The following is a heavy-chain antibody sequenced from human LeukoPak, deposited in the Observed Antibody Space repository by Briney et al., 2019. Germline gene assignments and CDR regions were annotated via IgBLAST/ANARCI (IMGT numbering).Heavy chain of an antibody. V-gene: IGHV1-8*01. D-gene: IGHD6-6*01. Sequence: ASVKVSCKASGCTFTSYDINWVRQATGQGLEWMGWMNPNSGNTGYAQKFQGRVTMTRNTSISTAYMELSSLRSEDTAVYYCARGSSFGYSSSSTWFDPWGQGTLVTVSS. CDR2: MNPNSGNT. CDR3: ARGSSFGYSSSSTWFDP. CDR1: GCTFTSYD. J-gene: IGHJ5*02.